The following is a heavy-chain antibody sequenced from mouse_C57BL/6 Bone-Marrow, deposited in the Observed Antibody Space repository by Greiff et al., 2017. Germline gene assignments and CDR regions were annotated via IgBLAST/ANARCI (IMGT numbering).Heavy chain of an antibody. J-gene: IGHJ1*03. Sequence: QVQLQQPGAELVIPGASVMLSFKASGYTFASYWLHWVQQRPGQGLPWHGEIDPSDSYTNYNPLFKGKSTLTVDKSSSTAYMQLSSLTSEDSAVYYCARDRNDVGHFDVWGTGTTVTVSS. CDR3: ARDRNDVGHFDV. D-gene: IGHD2-14*01. V-gene: IGHV1-69*01. CDR1: GYTFASYW. CDR2: IDPSDSYT.